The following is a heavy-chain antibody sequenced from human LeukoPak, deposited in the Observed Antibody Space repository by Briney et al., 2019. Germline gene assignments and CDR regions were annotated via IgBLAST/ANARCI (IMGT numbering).Heavy chain of an antibody. J-gene: IGHJ4*02. D-gene: IGHD5-18*01. CDR2: IYYTGNTNHYSVST. V-gene: IGHV4-59*01. CDR1: GASISGNY. CDR3: QKDSNSYLDY. Sequence: SETLSLTCTVSGASISGNYWTWIRQPPGKELEWIGYIYYTGNTNHYSVSTNYNPSPKSRGTISVDTTNKQFSLKLSSVTVSDPAVYYCQKDSNSYLDYWGQGTLVSVSS.